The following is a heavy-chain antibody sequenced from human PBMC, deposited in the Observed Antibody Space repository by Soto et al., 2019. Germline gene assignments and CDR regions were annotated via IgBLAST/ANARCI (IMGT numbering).Heavy chain of an antibody. V-gene: IGHV4-39*01. CDR2: IYYSGST. CDR1: GGSISSSSYY. D-gene: IGHD6-6*01. Sequence: QLQLQESGPGLVKPSETLSLTCTVSGGSISSSSYYWGWIRQPPGKGLEWIGSIYYSGSTYYNPSLKSRVTISVDTSKNQFSLKLSSVTAADTAVYYCARDIAARPKQTDYWGQGTLVTVSS. J-gene: IGHJ4*02. CDR3: ARDIAARPKQTDY.